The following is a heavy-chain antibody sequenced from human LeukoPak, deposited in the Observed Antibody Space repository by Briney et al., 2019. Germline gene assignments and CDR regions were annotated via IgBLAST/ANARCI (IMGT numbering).Heavy chain of an antibody. CDR3: ARERDSSGWYGGVDY. CDR1: GYTFTSYY. Sequence: GASVKVSCKASGYTFTSYYMHWVRQAPGQGLEWMGIINPSGGSTSYAQKFQGRVTITADKSTSTAYMELSSLRSEDTAVYYCARERDSSGWYGGVDYWGQGTLVTVSS. J-gene: IGHJ4*02. D-gene: IGHD6-19*01. V-gene: IGHV1-46*01. CDR2: INPSGGST.